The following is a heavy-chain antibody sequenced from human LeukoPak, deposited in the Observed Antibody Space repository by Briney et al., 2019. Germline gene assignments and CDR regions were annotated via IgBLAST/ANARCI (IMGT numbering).Heavy chain of an antibody. CDR1: GFTFSNYW. D-gene: IGHD3-22*01. CDR2: IKSDGSGT. CDR3: ARVHYDSSGYYTNYYYYMDV. J-gene: IGHJ6*03. Sequence: GSLRLSCAASGFTFSNYWMHWVRQSPGKGLVWVSRIKSDGSGTTYADSVKGRFTISRDNAKNTLYLQMNSLRAEDTAMYYCARVHYDSSGYYTNYYYYMDVWGKGTTVTISS. V-gene: IGHV3-74*01.